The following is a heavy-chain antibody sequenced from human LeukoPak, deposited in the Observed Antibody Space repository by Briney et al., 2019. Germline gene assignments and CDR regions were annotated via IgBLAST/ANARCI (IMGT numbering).Heavy chain of an antibody. Sequence: SETLSLTCAVYGGSISSYYWSWIRQPAGKGLEWIGRIYTSGSTNYNPSLKSRVTMSVDASKNQFSLKLSSVTAADTAVYYCARDRGYSSGHHGRRGYYYYGMDVWGQGTTVTVSS. V-gene: IGHV4-4*07. CDR2: IYTSGST. J-gene: IGHJ6*02. CDR3: ARDRGYSSGHHGRRGYYYYGMDV. CDR1: GGSISSYY. D-gene: IGHD6-19*01.